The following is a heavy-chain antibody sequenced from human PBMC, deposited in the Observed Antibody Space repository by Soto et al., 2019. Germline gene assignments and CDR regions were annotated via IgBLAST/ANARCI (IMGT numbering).Heavy chain of an antibody. CDR2: ISSTTNYI. Sequence: PGGSLRLSCAASGFTFTRYGMTWVSKAPGKGLEWVSSISSTTNYIYYGDSMKGRFTISRDNAKNTLYLQMNSLRAEDTAVYYCARESEDLSSNFDYWGQGTLVTVSS. V-gene: IGHV3-21*06. J-gene: IGHJ4*02. CDR1: GFTFTRYG. CDR3: ARESEDLSSNFDY.